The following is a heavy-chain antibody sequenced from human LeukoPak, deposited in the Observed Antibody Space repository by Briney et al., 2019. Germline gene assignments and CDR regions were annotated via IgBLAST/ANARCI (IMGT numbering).Heavy chain of an antibody. V-gene: IGHV3-33*01. D-gene: IGHD1-14*01. Sequence: PGRSLRLSCAASGFTFSSYGMHRVRQAPGKGLEWVAVIWYDGSNKYYADSVKGRFTISRDNSKNTLYLQMNSLRAEDTAVYYCARGWRPDGNYYYYYYMDVWGKGTTVTVSS. CDR1: GFTFSSYG. J-gene: IGHJ6*03. CDR2: IWYDGSNK. CDR3: ARGWRPDGNYYYYYYMDV.